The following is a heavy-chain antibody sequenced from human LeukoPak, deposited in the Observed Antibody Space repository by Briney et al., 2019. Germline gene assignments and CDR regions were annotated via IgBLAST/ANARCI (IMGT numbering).Heavy chain of an antibody. Sequence: VASVKVSCKASGYTFTGYYMHWVRQAPGQGLEWMGWINPNSGGTNYAQKFQGRVTMTRDTSISTAYMELSRLRYDDTAVYYCARSGQLLWFGELYSIPRYNWFDPWGQGTLVTVSS. CDR2: INPNSGGT. V-gene: IGHV1-2*02. CDR1: GYTFTGYY. D-gene: IGHD3-10*01. CDR3: ARSGQLLWFGELYSIPRYNWFDP. J-gene: IGHJ5*02.